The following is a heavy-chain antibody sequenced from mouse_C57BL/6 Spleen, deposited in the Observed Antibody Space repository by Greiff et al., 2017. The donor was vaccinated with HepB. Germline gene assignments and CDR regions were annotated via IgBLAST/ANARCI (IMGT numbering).Heavy chain of an antibody. V-gene: IGHV5-9*01. CDR1: GFTFSSYT. CDR2: ISGGGGNT. D-gene: IGHD1-1*01. CDR3: ARPRYYYGSSSWFAY. Sequence: EVQLVESGGGLVKPGGSLKLSCAASGFTFSSYTMSWVRQTPEKRLEWVATISGGGGNTYYPDSVKGRFTISRDNAKNTLYLQMSSLRSEDTALYYCARPRYYYGSSSWFAYWGQGTLVTVSA. J-gene: IGHJ3*01.